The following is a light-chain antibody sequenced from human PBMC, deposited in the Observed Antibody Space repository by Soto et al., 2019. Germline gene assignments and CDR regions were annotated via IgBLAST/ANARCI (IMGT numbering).Light chain of an antibody. CDR2: AAS. J-gene: IGKJ1*01. CDR1: HSFRSSY. CDR3: HHYDSTSSSWT. V-gene: IGKV3-20*01. Sequence: DIVLTQSPGTLSLSPGGRSTLSCRASHSFRSSYLAWYQQKRGQAPRLVIYAASSRATGIPDRFSGSGSGTDFTLTISRLEPEDFAVYFCHHYDSTSSSWTFGQGTKVDIK.